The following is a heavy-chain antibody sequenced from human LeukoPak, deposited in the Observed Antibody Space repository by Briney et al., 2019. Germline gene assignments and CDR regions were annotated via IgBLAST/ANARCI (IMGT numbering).Heavy chain of an antibody. Sequence: GASVKVSCKASGYTFTSYVINWVRQATGQGLEWMGWMNPNSGNTGYAQKFQGRVTMTRNTSISTAYMELSSLRSEDTAVYYCPRAAPGYGSGSYAPGYYYMDVWGKGTTVTVSS. V-gene: IGHV1-8*01. CDR1: GYTFTSYV. J-gene: IGHJ6*03. D-gene: IGHD3-10*01. CDR2: MNPNSGNT. CDR3: PRAAPGYGSGSYAPGYYYMDV.